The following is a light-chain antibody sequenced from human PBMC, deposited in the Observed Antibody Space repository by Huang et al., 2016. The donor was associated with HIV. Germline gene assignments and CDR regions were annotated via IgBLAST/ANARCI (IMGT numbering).Light chain of an antibody. Sequence: IQLTQSPSSLSASVGDRVTITCRASQGISSYLAWYQQKPGQAPKLLIYAASTLQSGVPSRFSGSGSGTHFTLTISSLQPEDFATYYCQQLNSYPRTFGGGTKVEIK. CDR3: QQLNSYPRT. CDR2: AAS. CDR1: QGISSY. J-gene: IGKJ4*01. V-gene: IGKV1-9*01.